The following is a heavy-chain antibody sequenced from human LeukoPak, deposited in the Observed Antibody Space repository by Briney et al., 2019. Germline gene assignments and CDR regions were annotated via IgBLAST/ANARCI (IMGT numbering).Heavy chain of an antibody. D-gene: IGHD1-20*01. Sequence: GGSLRLSCAASGFTFSHYTLHWVRQAPGKGLEWVTLILYDGSEKYYTDSVRGRFTISRDDSKNTLYLQMNSLTTEDTAIYYCARDGVTGRTDGALDHWGQGTLVTVSS. CDR2: ILYDGSEK. CDR1: GFTFSHYT. CDR3: ARDGVTGRTDGALDH. V-gene: IGHV3-30-3*01. J-gene: IGHJ4*02.